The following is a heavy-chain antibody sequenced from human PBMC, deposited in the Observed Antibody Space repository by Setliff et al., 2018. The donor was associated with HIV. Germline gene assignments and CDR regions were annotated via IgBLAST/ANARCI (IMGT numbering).Heavy chain of an antibody. J-gene: IGHJ6*03. V-gene: IGHV1-24*01. CDR1: GYSLIELS. D-gene: IGHD3-3*01. Sequence: ASVMVSCKVSGYSLIELSIHWVRQAPGGGLDWMGGFDPENGQTVYAQKFQGRVTVTEDTSTNTAFMELSSLRSEDTATYYCAIYYYFYLDVWGKGTPVTVSS. CDR2: FDPENGQT. CDR3: AIYYYFYLDV.